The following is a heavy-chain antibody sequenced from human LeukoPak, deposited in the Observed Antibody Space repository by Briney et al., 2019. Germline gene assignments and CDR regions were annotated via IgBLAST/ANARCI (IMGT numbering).Heavy chain of an antibody. D-gene: IGHD2-2*01. Sequence: GGSLRLSCAASGFTFSSYAMSWVRQAPGKGLEWVSAISGSGGSTYYADSVKGRFTISRDSSKNTLYLQMNSLRAEDTAVYYCAKGGYCSSTSCYPFAYWGQGTLVTVSS. CDR2: ISGSGGST. V-gene: IGHV3-23*01. J-gene: IGHJ4*02. CDR3: AKGGYCSSTSCYPFAY. CDR1: GFTFSSYA.